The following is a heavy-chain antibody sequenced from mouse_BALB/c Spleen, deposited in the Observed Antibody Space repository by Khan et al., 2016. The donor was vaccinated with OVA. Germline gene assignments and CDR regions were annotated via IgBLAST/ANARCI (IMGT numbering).Heavy chain of an antibody. CDR1: GYSITSGYG. CDR2: ISYSGST. Sequence: EVQLQESGPGLVKPSQSLSLTCTVTGYSITSGYGWNWIRQFPGNKLEWMGYISYSGSTNYNPSLKSRISITRDTSKNKLFLQLNSVTTEDTATYYGARPARIKYWGQGTTLTVSS. J-gene: IGHJ2*01. D-gene: IGHD1-2*01. CDR3: ARPARIKY. V-gene: IGHV3-2*02.